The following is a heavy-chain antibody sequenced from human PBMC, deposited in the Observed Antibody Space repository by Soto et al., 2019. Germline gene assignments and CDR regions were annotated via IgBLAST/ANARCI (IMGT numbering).Heavy chain of an antibody. CDR2: ITAYNGNT. V-gene: IGHV1-18*01. Sequence: GASVKVSCKASGYTFANYGISWVRQAPGQGLEWMGWITAYNGNTNYAQNLQDRVTMTTDTSTSTAYLELKSLRSDDTAVYYCARDWYYDRSGYAHFDYWGQGTLVTVSS. D-gene: IGHD3-22*01. CDR3: ARDWYYDRSGYAHFDY. J-gene: IGHJ4*02. CDR1: GYTFANYG.